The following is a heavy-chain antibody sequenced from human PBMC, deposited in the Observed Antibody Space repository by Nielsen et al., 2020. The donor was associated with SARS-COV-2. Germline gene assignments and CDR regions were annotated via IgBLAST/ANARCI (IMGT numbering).Heavy chain of an antibody. CDR2: FTPSGGS. Sequence: SETLSLTCGVYGGSLGGYTWNWIRQSPGKGLEWVGEFTPSGGSKYNPSLESRVTILGDTSKKQVSLKMNSLSATDTAVYYCARGNFHYYYMDVWGKGTSVTVSS. CDR3: ARGNFHYYYMDV. CDR1: GGSLGGYT. J-gene: IGHJ6*03. D-gene: IGHD1-1*01. V-gene: IGHV4-34*01.